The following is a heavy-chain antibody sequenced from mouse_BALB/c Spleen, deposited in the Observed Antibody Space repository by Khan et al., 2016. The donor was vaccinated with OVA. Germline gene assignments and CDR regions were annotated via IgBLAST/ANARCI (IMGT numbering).Heavy chain of an antibody. CDR2: IIPSNDYT. D-gene: IGHD2-10*01. V-gene: IGHV1-4*01. CDR1: GYTFTTYT. CDR3: EREGAYCGTDGWFAY. J-gene: IGHJ3*01. Sequence: VQLQESGAELARPGASVKMSCKASGYTFTTYTIHWVKQRPGKGLEWIGYIIPSNDYTNYNQKFKDRATLTADKSSNTAYMQLSSLTSEDSAVYYCEREGAYCGTDGWFAYWGQGTLVTVSA.